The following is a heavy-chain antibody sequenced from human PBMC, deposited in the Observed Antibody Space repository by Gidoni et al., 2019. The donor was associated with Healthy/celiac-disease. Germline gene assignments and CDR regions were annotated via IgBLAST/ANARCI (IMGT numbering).Heavy chain of an antibody. Sequence: DVQLVESGGGLVKPGGSLRLSCAASGFTFSNAWMSWVRQAQGKGLEWVGRIKSKTDGGKTEYEAPVKGRFTISRDDSKSTLYLQMNSRKTEDTAVYYCTPRGGYFDYWGQGTLVTVSS. CDR3: TPRGGYFDY. V-gene: IGHV3-15*01. D-gene: IGHD3-16*01. J-gene: IGHJ4*02. CDR1: GFTFSNAW. CDR2: IKSKTDGGKT.